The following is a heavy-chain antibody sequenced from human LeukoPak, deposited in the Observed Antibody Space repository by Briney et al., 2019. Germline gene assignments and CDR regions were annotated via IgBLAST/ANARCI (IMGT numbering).Heavy chain of an antibody. D-gene: IGHD2-2*01. CDR3: ARQDCSSTSCPGAIDY. CDR1: GYSFTSYW. CDR2: IYPGDSDT. V-gene: IGHV5-51*01. Sequence: GESLKISCKGSGYSFTSYWIGWVRQMPGKGLEWMGIIYPGDSDTRYSPSFQGQVTISADKSISTAYLRWSSLKASDTAMYYCARQDCSSTSCPGAIDYWGQGTLVTVSS. J-gene: IGHJ4*02.